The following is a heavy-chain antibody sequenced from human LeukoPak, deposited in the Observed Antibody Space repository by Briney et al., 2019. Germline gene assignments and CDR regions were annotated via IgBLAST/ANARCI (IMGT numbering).Heavy chain of an antibody. CDR1: GFTFSSYS. V-gene: IGHV3-48*01. D-gene: IGHD1-7*01. CDR2: ISASSSTI. J-gene: IGHJ4*02. Sequence: PGGSLRLSGAASGFTFSSYSMNWVRKAPGKGLEWVSYISASSSTIYYADSLKGRFTISRDNAKNSLYLQMNSLTTEDTAVYYCARDGELDLDCWGQGTLVTVSS. CDR3: ARDGELDLDC.